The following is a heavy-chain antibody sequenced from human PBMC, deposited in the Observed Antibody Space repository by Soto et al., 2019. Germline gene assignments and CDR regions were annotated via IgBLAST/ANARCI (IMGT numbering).Heavy chain of an antibody. CDR1: GGSISSYY. CDR2: IYYSGST. CDR3: ARDRAGDISRGGYYYYYMYG. D-gene: IGHD6-13*01. J-gene: IGHJ6*03. V-gene: IGHV4-59*01. Sequence: PSETLSLTCTVSGGSISSYYWSWIRQPPGKGLEWIGYIYYSGSTNYNPSLKSRVTISVDTSKNQFSLKLSSVTAADTAVYYCARDRAGDISRGGYYYYYMYGWGKGTTVTVSS.